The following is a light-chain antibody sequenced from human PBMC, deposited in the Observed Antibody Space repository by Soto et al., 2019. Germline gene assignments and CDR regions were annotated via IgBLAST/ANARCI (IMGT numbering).Light chain of an antibody. J-gene: IGLJ1*01. CDR1: SSDVGGYNY. Sequence: QSVLTQPASVSGSAGQSITISCTGTSSDVGGYNYVSWYQQHPGKAPKLMIYDVSNGPSGVSNRFSGSKSGNTASPTISGLQAEDEADYYCSSYTSSSIYVFGTGTKVTVL. CDR2: DVS. V-gene: IGLV2-14*01. CDR3: SSYTSSSIYV.